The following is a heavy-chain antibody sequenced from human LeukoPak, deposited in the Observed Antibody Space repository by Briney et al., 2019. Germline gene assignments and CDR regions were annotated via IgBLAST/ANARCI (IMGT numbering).Heavy chain of an antibody. CDR1: GGSISRSTYY. CDR2: IYYSGST. Sequence: SETLSLTCTVSGGSISRSTYYWGWIRQPPGKGLEWLGSIYYSGSTNYNPSLKSRVTISVDTSKTQVSLQLDSVTPEDTDVYYCARDRPNGSGGVNYLDCWGQGTLVTVSS. D-gene: IGHD2-15*01. J-gene: IGHJ4*02. V-gene: IGHV4-39*02. CDR3: ARDRPNGSGGVNYLDC.